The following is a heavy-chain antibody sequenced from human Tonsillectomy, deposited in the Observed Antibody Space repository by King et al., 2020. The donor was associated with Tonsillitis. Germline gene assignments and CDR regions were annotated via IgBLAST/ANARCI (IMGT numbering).Heavy chain of an antibody. CDR3: ARRGFRLGLY. J-gene: IGHJ4*02. Sequence: LQLQESGPGLVKPSETLSLTCSVSGGSISGSSYYWGWIRQSPGKGLEWIGSIYYTGTTYYNPSLKSRVTISVDTSKNQFSLKLNSVTAADTAVYYCARRGFRLGLYWGQGTLVTVSS. V-gene: IGHV4-39*01. CDR1: GGSISGSSYY. CDR2: IYYTGTT.